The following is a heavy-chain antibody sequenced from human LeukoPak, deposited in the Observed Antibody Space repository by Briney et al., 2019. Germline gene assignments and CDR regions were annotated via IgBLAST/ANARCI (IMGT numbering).Heavy chain of an antibody. CDR2: IYPDDSDT. V-gene: IGHV5-51*01. J-gene: IGHJ4*02. CDR1: GYTFSSYW. Sequence: GESLKISCRGSGYTFSSYWIGWVRQMPGKGLEWMGIIYPDDSDTRYSPSFQGQVTFSADKSTSTAYLQWSSLKASDTAMYYCARFEVNHEDSSTFYYFDYWGQGTLVTVSS. CDR3: ARFEVNHEDSSTFYYFDY. D-gene: IGHD2/OR15-2a*01.